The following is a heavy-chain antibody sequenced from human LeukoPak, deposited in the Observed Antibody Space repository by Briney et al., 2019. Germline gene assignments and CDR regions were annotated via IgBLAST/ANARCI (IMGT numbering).Heavy chain of an antibody. CDR2: IWNDGSNE. D-gene: IGHD3-10*01. V-gene: IGHV3-33*01. Sequence: GGSLRLSCVASGFTFSKYGIHWVRQAPGKGLEWVAVIWNDGSNEYYADSVKGRLAISRDNDKNTVNLQMNSLRAEDTAVYYCARDGSGLAVRGWFDFWGQGTLVTVSS. CDR1: GFTFSKYG. CDR3: ARDGSGLAVRGWFDF. J-gene: IGHJ5*01.